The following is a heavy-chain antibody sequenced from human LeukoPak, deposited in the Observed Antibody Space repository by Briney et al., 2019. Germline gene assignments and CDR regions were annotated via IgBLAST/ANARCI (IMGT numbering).Heavy chain of an antibody. CDR3: ARDRGYVDY. D-gene: IGHD3-10*01. Sequence: PGGSLRLSCAAPGFIFSGYGMSWVRQAPGKGLEWVSYISYSTTIIYYTDSVKGRFTISRDNAKNSLFLPMNRLRAEDTAVYYCARDRGYVDYWGQGILVTVSS. J-gene: IGHJ4*02. V-gene: IGHV3-48*01. CDR2: ISYSTTII. CDR1: GFIFSGYG.